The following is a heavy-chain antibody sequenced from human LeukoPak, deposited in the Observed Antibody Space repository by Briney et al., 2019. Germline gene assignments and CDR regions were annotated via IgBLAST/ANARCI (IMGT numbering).Heavy chain of an antibody. CDR2: ISGSGGTT. CDR3: AKGRGYSYGSFDY. Sequence: AGGSLRLSCAASGFTFSSYAMSWVRQAPGKGLEWVSTISGSGGTTYYADSVKGRFTIPRDDSKNTLYLQMNSLRAEDTAVYYCAKGRGYSYGSFDYWGQGTLVTVSS. CDR1: GFTFSSYA. D-gene: IGHD5-18*01. J-gene: IGHJ4*02. V-gene: IGHV3-23*01.